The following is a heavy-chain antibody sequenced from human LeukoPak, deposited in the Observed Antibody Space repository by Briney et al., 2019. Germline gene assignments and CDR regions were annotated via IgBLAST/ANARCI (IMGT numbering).Heavy chain of an antibody. CDR2: ISAYNGNT. V-gene: IGHV1-18*01. D-gene: IGHD3-10*01. J-gene: IGHJ6*03. CDR3: ARGRTSQQSTDYYGYNHYYYMDV. Sequence: GASVKVSCKASGYIFTSYGISWVRQAPGQGLEWMGWISAYNGNTNYAQKLQGRVTMITDTSTSTAYMELRSLRSDDAAVYYCARGRTSQQSTDYYGYNHYYYMDVWGKGTTVTVSS. CDR1: GYIFTSYG.